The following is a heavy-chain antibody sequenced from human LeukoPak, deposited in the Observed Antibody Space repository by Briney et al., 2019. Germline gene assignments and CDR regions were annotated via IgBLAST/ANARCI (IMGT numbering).Heavy chain of an antibody. J-gene: IGHJ4*02. V-gene: IGHV3-30*16. CDR1: GFTFSSYA. CDR2: SSHDGGNK. D-gene: IGHD2-2*01. Sequence: PGGSLRLSCAASGFTFSSYAMHWVRQAPGKGLEWVALSSHDGGNKYYADSVKGRFTISRDNSKNTLYVQMNSLRAEDTAVYYCAGAYCGSPSCPFGYWGQGTLVTVSS. CDR3: AGAYCGSPSCPFGY.